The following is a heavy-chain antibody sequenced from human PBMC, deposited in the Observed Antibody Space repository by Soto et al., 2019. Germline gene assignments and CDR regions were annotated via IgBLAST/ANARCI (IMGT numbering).Heavy chain of an antibody. J-gene: IGHJ4*02. D-gene: IGHD2-21*02. CDR3: AKGRPYEHIVVVTASDY. CDR2: MSYAGTYK. Sequence: HPGGSLRLSCAVSGFTFSDYGMHWVRQAPGKGLEWVAVMSYAGTYKYYADSVKGRFTISRDNSKNTLYLQMNSLRAEDTAVYYCAKGRPYEHIVVVTASDYWGQGTLVTVSS. V-gene: IGHV3-30*18. CDR1: GFTFSDYG.